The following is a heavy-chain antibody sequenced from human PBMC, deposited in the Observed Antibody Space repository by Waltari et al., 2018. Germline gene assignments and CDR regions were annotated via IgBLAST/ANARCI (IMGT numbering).Heavy chain of an antibody. D-gene: IGHD4-17*01. J-gene: IGHJ5*02. Sequence: QVQLVQSGAEVRPPGSSVKVSCKDSGGTVPSSGITWVRPGPGQGLEWVGGIIPIFGTANYAQRFQDRVTMTSDVSTSTAYMEMRSLRSDDTAVYYCARDVIRAHDDGIYVARGWFDLWGQGTLVTVSS. CDR3: ARDVIRAHDDGIYVARGWFDL. V-gene: IGHV1-69*13. CDR1: GGTVPSSG. CDR2: IIPIFGTA.